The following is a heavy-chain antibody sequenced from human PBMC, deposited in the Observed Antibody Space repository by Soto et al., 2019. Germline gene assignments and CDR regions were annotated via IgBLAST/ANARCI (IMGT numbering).Heavy chain of an antibody. CDR3: ARGITLPTPLDY. J-gene: IGHJ4*02. D-gene: IGHD1-20*01. CDR2: INAGNGKT. CDR1: GYTFTSYA. Sequence: ASVKVSCKASGYTFTSYAMHWVRQAPGQRLEWMGWINAGNGKTKYSQKIQGRVTITRDTSASTAYMELSSLRSEDTAVYYCARGITLPTPLDYWGQGTLVTVSS. V-gene: IGHV1-3*01.